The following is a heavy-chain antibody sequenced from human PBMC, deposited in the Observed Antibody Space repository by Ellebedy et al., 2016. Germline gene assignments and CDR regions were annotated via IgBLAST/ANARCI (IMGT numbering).Heavy chain of an antibody. J-gene: IGHJ4*02. CDR3: ARGSVAVAGIRYYFDY. D-gene: IGHD6-19*01. CDR1: GGSFSGYY. Sequence: SETLSLTCAVYGGSFSGYYWSWIRQPPGKGLEWIGEINHSGSTNYNPSLKSRVTISVDTSKNQFSLKLSSVTAADTAVYYCARGSVAVAGIRYYFDYWGQGTLVTVSS. CDR2: INHSGST. V-gene: IGHV4-34*01.